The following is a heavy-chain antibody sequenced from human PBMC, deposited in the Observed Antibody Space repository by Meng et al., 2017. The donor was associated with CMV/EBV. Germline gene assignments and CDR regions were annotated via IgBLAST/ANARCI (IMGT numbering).Heavy chain of an antibody. CDR2: INHSGST. D-gene: IGHD2-2*01. Sequence: LTCAVYGGSFRGYYWSWIRQPPGKGLEWIGEINHSGSTNYNPSLKGRVTISVDTSKNQFSLKLSSVTAADTAVYYCARGRQRKFDPWGQGTLVTVSS. CDR3: ARGRQRKFDP. CDR1: GGSFRGYY. J-gene: IGHJ5*02. V-gene: IGHV4-34*01.